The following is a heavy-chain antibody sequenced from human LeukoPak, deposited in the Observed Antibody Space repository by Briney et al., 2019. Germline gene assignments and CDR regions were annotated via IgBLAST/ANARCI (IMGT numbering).Heavy chain of an antibody. CDR1: GYTFTGYY. CDR3: ARSGSVAFDV. V-gene: IGHV1-2*02. Sequence: ASVKVSCKASGYTFTGYYMHWVRQAPGQGLEWMGWIYPNSGDTKYAQKFQGRVTVTRDTSISTAFMEVSRLTSDDTAVYYCARSGSVAFDVWGQGTMVTVSS. CDR2: IYPNSGDT. D-gene: IGHD1-26*01. J-gene: IGHJ3*01.